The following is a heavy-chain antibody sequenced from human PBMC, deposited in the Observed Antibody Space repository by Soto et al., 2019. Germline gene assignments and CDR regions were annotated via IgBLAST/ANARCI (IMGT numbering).Heavy chain of an antibody. CDR3: ARSPDCSSTSCYVFDY. J-gene: IGHJ4*02. CDR1: GYSFTSHY. CDR2: IFPGVGNI. V-gene: IGHV1-46*01. D-gene: IGHD2-2*01. Sequence: ASVKVSCKAIGYSFTSHYMHWVRQAPGQGLEWMGTIFPGVGNIAYAQKFEGRVTITTDKSTSTAYMELSSLRSEDTAVYYCARSPDCSSTSCYVFDYWGQGTLVTVSS.